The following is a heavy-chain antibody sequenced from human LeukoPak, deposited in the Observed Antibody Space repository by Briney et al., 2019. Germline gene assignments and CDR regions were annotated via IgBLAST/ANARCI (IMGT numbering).Heavy chain of an antibody. J-gene: IGHJ4*02. Sequence: PGRSLRLSCAASGFTFDDYAMHWVRQAPGKGLEWVSGISWNSGSIGYADSVKGRFTISRDNAKNSLYLQMNSLRAEDTALYYCAKGGYSSGWYVNELDYWGQGTLVTVSS. D-gene: IGHD6-19*01. CDR1: GFTFDDYA. CDR2: ISWNSGSI. CDR3: AKGGYSSGWYVNELDY. V-gene: IGHV3-9*01.